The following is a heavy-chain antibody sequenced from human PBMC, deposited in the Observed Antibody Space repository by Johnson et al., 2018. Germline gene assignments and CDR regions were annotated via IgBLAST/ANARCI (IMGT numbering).Heavy chain of an antibody. Sequence: VQRVESGAEVKKPGSSVKVSCKASGGTFSSYAISWVRQAPGQGLEWMGGIIPIFGTANYAQKFQGRVTMTADESTSTAYMGLSSLRSEDTALYYCARDDRPYYYDRSGYLYGMDVWGQGTTVTVAS. CDR2: IIPIFGTA. J-gene: IGHJ6*02. CDR1: GGTFSSYA. D-gene: IGHD3-22*01. CDR3: ARDDRPYYYDRSGYLYGMDV. V-gene: IGHV1-69*01.